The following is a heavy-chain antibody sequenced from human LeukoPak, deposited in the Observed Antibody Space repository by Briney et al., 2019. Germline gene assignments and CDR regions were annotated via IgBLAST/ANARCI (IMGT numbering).Heavy chain of an antibody. CDR3: ARQGVLRFLEWFPRDAFDI. V-gene: IGHV4-39*01. CDR2: IYYSGST. CDR1: GGSISSSSYY. D-gene: IGHD3-3*01. J-gene: IGHJ3*02. Sequence: PSETLSLTCTVSGGSISSSSYYWGWIRQPPGKGLEWIGSIYYSGSTYYNPSLKSRVTISVDTSKNQFSLKLSSVTAADTAVYYCARQGVLRFLEWFPRDAFDIWGQGTMVTVSS.